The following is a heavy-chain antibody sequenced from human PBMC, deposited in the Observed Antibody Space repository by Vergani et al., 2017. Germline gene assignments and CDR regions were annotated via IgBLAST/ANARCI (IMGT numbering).Heavy chain of an antibody. CDR1: GFTVSSNY. CDR3: ARRYNWNYGFDY. D-gene: IGHD1-7*01. V-gene: IGHV3-66*04. Sequence: VQLVESGGGVVQPGRSLRLSCAASGFTVSSNYMSWVRQAPGKGLEWVSVIYSGGSTYYADSVKGRFTISRDNSKNTLYLQMNSLRAEDTAVYYCARRYNWNYGFDYWGQGTLVTVSS. J-gene: IGHJ4*02. CDR2: IYSGGST.